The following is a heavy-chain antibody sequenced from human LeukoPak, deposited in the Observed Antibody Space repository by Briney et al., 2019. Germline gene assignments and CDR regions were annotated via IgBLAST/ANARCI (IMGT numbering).Heavy chain of an antibody. CDR2: ISGSGGST. CDR3: ANEYSKGDI. CDR1: GFTFSSYA. V-gene: IGHV3-23*01. Sequence: PGGSPRLSCAASGFTFSSYAMSWVRQAPGKGLEWVSGISGSGGSTYYADSVKGRFTISRDNSKNTLYLQMNSLRAEDAAVYYCANEYSKGDIWGQGTMVTVSS. J-gene: IGHJ3*02. D-gene: IGHD4-11*01.